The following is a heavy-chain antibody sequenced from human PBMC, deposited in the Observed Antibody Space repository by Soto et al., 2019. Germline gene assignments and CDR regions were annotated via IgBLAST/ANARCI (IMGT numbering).Heavy chain of an antibody. CDR1: GFTFSSYG. CDR2: IWYDGSNK. D-gene: IGHD5-18*01. Sequence: QVQLVESGGGVVQPGRSLRLSCAASGFTFSSYGMHWVRQAPGKGLEWVAVIWYDGSNKYYADSVKGRFTISKDNAKNTMYQQRNILGAEVTVVYYCTSDRNTAMDLFYYYGMDVWGQGTTVTVSS. V-gene: IGHV3-33*01. CDR3: TSDRNTAMDLFYYYGMDV. J-gene: IGHJ6*02.